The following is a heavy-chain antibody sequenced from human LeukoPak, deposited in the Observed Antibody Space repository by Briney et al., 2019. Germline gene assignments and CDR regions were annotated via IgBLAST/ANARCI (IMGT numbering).Heavy chain of an antibody. CDR3: ARVVVVPAAMGGYYYYYGMDV. D-gene: IGHD2-2*01. Sequence: SETLSLTCTVSGGSISSYYWNWIRQPPGKGLEWIGYIYYSGSTNYNPSLKSRVTISVDTSKNQFSLKLSSVTAADTAVYYCARVVVVPAAMGGYYYYYGMDVWGKGTTVTVSS. V-gene: IGHV4-59*08. CDR2: IYYSGST. CDR1: GGSISSYY. J-gene: IGHJ6*04.